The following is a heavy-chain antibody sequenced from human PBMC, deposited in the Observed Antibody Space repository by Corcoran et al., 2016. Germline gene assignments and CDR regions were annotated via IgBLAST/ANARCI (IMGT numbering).Heavy chain of an antibody. CDR1: GFTFSSYW. Sequence: EVQLVESGGGLVQPGGSLRLSCAASGFTFSSYWMSWVRQAPGKGLEWVANIKQDGSEKYYVDSVKGRFTISRDNAKNSLYLQMNSLRAEDTAVYYCAGVLLGPAPRTVTTHVPSYYYYGMDVWGQGTTVTVSS. CDR2: IKQDGSEK. D-gene: IGHD4-17*01. J-gene: IGHJ6*02. V-gene: IGHV3-7*01. CDR3: AGVLLGPAPRTVTTHVPSYYYYGMDV.